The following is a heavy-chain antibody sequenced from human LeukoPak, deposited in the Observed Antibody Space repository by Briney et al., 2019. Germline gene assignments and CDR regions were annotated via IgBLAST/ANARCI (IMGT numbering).Heavy chain of an antibody. Sequence: ASVKVSCKASGYTFTGFYIHWVRQAPGQGLEWMGWISAYNGNTNYAQKLQGRVTMTTDTSTSTAYMELRSLRSDDTAVYYCARGGAMITFGGVIVITAFDIWGQGTMVTVSS. V-gene: IGHV1-18*01. J-gene: IGHJ3*02. D-gene: IGHD3-16*02. CDR2: ISAYNGNT. CDR1: GYTFTGFY. CDR3: ARGGAMITFGGVIVITAFDI.